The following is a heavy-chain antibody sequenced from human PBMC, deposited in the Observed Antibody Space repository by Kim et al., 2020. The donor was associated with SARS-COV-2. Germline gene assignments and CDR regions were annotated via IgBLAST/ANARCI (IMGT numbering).Heavy chain of an antibody. CDR1: GLTFRSYW. D-gene: IGHD6-19*01. V-gene: IGHV3-74*01. CDR2: INSDGSST. CDR3: ARRAYSSGWWYFDY. J-gene: IGHJ4*02. Sequence: GGSLRLSCAASGLTFRSYWMHWVRQGPGKGLVWVSRINSDGSSTSYADSVKGRFTISRDNAKNTLYLQMNSLRDEDTAVYYCARRAYSSGWWYFDYWGQGIVVTLSS.